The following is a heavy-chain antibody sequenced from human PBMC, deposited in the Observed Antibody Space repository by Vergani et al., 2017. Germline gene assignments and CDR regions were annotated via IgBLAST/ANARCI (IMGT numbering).Heavy chain of an antibody. CDR2: INPTGGST. D-gene: IGHD5-12*01. V-gene: IGHV1-46*02. J-gene: IGHJ4*02. CDR3: ARQKGGISGYDRNFDY. CDR1: GYSFNDYF. Sequence: QVQLAQSGAEMKKPGASVKLSCETSGYSFNDYFLHFVRQAPGQGLEWMGVINPTGGSTTYDQKFQGRLSMTRDTSISTAYMELSRLRSDDTAVYYCARQKGGISGYDRNFDYWGQGTLVTVSS.